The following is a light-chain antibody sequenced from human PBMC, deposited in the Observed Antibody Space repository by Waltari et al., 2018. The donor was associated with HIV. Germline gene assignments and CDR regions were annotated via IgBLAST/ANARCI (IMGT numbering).Light chain of an antibody. CDR1: TANIGANF. CDR3: AVLDDTLGGGV. CDR2: RDN. J-gene: IGLJ2*01. Sequence: QSVLTQPPSASGTPAQTVTISCSGGTANIGANFLFWFQQFPGTAPKLLIYRDNLRHSGVPARFSGSKSGTSASLTISGLRSDDEAHYFCAVLDDTLGGGVFGGGTKLTVL. V-gene: IGLV1-47*01.